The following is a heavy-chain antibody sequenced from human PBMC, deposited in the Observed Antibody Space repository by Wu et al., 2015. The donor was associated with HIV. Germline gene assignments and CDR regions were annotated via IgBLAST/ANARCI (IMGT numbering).Heavy chain of an antibody. CDR3: AGDHDETDY. D-gene: IGHD3-3*01. CDR2: ISGFDGDT. J-gene: IGHJ4*02. CDR1: GGTFSSYA. Sequence: QVQLVQSGAEVKKPGSSVKVSCKASGGTFSSYAISWVRQAPGQGLEWMGWISGFDGDTRYAHIMQGRLILTRDTSTNTAYMEMTSLTSDDTAVYYCAGDHDETDYWGQGTLVIVSS. V-gene: IGHV1-18*01.